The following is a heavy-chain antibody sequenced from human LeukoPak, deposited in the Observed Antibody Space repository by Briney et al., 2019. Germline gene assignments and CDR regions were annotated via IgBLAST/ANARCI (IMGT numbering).Heavy chain of an antibody. CDR1: GFTFSSYA. J-gene: IGHJ3*02. V-gene: IGHV3-74*01. CDR3: ARSSLITPDAFDI. CDR2: INSDGSST. D-gene: IGHD3-16*01. Sequence: PGGSLRLSCAASGFTFSSYAMSWVRQAPGKGLEWVSGINSDGSSTSYADSVKGRFTISRDNAKNTLYLQMNSLRAEDTAVYYCARSSLITPDAFDIWGQGTMVTVSS.